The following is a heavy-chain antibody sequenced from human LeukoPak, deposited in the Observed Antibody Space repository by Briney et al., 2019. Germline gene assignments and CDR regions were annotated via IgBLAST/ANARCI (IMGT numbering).Heavy chain of an antibody. CDR2: IDLSGGST. V-gene: IGHV1-46*01. CDR1: GYTFTSYY. CDR3: ARYYYFDY. J-gene: IGHJ4*02. Sequence: ASLKLSCKASGYTFTSYYIHWVRQAPGLGLEWVGVIDLSGGSTTYAQWVQGRVTMTRDTSSSTVYMELSSLRSEDTAVYYCARYYYFDYWGQGTRVTVSS.